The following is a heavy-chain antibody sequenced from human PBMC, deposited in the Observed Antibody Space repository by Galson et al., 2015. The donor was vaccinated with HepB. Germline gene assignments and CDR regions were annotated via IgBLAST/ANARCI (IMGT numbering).Heavy chain of an antibody. CDR3: ARGIRLGGGKFFIDY. V-gene: IGHV4-34*01. CDR2: VHYSGIT. J-gene: IGHJ4*01. Sequence: ETLSLTCAVYGGSFSDYYWSWIRQPPEKGLEWIGEVHYSGITNYNPSLKSRVVILADTSKNQFSLKLSSVTAADTAVYYCARGIRLGGGKFFIDYWGHGNLVTVSS. CDR1: GGSFSDYY. D-gene: IGHD4-23*01.